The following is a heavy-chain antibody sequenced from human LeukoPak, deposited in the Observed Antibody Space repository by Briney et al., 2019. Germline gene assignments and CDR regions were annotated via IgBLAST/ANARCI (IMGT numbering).Heavy chain of an antibody. CDR1: GFTVSSNY. CDR3: ARHYYDSSGPNFDY. CDR2: IYSGGST. J-gene: IGHJ4*02. D-gene: IGHD3-22*01. Sequence: GGSLRLSCAASGFTVSSNYMSWVRQAPGKGLEWVSVIYSGGSTYYADSVKGRFTISRDNSKNTLYLQMNSLRAEDTAVYYCARHYYDSSGPNFDYWGQGTLVTVSS. V-gene: IGHV3-53*01.